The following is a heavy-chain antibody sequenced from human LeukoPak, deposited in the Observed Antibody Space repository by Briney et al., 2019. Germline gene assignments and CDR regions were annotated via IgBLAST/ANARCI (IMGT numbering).Heavy chain of an antibody. Sequence: SETLSLTCTVSGGSISSYYWSWIRQPPGKGLEWIGYIYYSGSTNYNPSLKSRVTISVDKSKNQFSLKLSSVTAADTAVYYCARSDILTGYFYSGFDYWGQGTLVTVSS. V-gene: IGHV4-59*12. J-gene: IGHJ4*02. D-gene: IGHD3-9*01. CDR2: IYYSGST. CDR1: GGSISSYY. CDR3: ARSDILTGYFYSGFDY.